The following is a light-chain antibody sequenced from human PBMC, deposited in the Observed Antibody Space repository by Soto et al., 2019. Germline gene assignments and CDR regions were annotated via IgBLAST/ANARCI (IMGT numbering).Light chain of an antibody. CDR1: QSVSSGD. Sequence: EIVLTQSPGTLSLSAGERATLSCRASQSVSSGDLAWYQQKPGQAPRLLIYGASSRSTGIPHRFSGSGSGTNFTPTIRTLETEDFAVYSSKQYDTSPWTFGKGTQVEIK. V-gene: IGKV3-20*01. CDR2: GAS. J-gene: IGKJ1*01. CDR3: KQYDTSPWT.